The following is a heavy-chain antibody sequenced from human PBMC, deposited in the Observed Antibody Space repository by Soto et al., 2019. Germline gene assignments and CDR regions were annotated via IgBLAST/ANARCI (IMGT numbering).Heavy chain of an antibody. J-gene: IGHJ3*02. V-gene: IGHV1-3*01. D-gene: IGHD3-22*01. Sequence: ASVKVSCKASGYTFTSYAMHWVRQAPGQRLEWMGWINAVNGKAKYAQKFQGRVTITADESTSTAYMELSSLRSEDTAVYYCARAHYDSSGYHDAFDIWGQGTMVTVSS. CDR1: GYTFTSYA. CDR3: ARAHYDSSGYHDAFDI. CDR2: INAVNGKA.